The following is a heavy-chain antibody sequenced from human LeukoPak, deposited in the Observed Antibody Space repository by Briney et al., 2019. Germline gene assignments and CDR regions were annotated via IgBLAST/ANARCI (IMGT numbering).Heavy chain of an antibody. D-gene: IGHD2-15*01. CDR3: ARDLSPVVVVAATTPYYYYGMDV. CDR1: GYTFTGYD. J-gene: IGHJ6*02. Sequence: EASVKVSCKASGYTFTGYDMHWVRQAPGQGLEWMGWINPNSGGTNYAQKFQGRVTMTRDTSISTAYMELSRLRSDDTAVYYCARDLSPVVVVAATTPYYYYGMDVWGQGTTVTVSS. V-gene: IGHV1-2*02. CDR2: INPNSGGT.